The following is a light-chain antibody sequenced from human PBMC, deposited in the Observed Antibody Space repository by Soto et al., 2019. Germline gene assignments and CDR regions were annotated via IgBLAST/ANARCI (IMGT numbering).Light chain of an antibody. Sequence: DIQMTQSPSSVSSSVGDRVTITCRASQGISSWLAWYQQKPGKAPKLLIYAASSLQSGVPSRFSGSGSGTEFIIITSSRQQEDYSTYYYRQANSIPLTFGGGTKVEIK. V-gene: IGKV1-12*01. CDR3: RQANSIPLT. CDR1: QGISSW. J-gene: IGKJ4*01. CDR2: AAS.